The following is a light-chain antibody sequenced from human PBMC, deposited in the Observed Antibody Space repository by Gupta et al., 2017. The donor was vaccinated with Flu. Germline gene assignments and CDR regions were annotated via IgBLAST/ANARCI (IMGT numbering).Light chain of an antibody. V-gene: IGKV2-30*01. CDR3: MQGAHWQWA. CDR1: QSLVYSDGNTI. Sequence: VTRGQPASISCRCSQSLVYSDGNTILHWFQQRPGQPPRRLIYLVAHRESGVPDRFSGSGSGTEFTLKISRVEAEDVGVYFCMQGAHWQWAFGQGTKVEIK. J-gene: IGKJ1*01. CDR2: LVA.